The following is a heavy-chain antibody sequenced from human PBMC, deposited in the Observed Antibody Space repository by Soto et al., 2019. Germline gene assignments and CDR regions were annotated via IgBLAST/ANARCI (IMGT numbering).Heavy chain of an antibody. Sequence: EVQLVESGGGLVKPGDSLRLSCAVSGFTLTNGWMTWVRQAPGKGLEWVGRIRSKVDGGTTDYSAPVKGRFTISRYDSKDTLYLQMNSLKYDDTAVYYCSTGTYRHGSDYWGPGTLVTVSS. V-gene: IGHV3-15*07. CDR1: GFTLTNGW. D-gene: IGHD5-18*01. CDR2: IRSKVDGGTT. CDR3: STGTYRHGSDY. J-gene: IGHJ4*02.